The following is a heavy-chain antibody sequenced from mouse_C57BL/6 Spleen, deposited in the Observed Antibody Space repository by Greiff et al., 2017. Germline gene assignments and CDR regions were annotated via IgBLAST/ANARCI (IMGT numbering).Heavy chain of an antibody. CDR1: GYTFTGYW. CDR2: ILLGSGST. J-gene: IGHJ2*01. V-gene: IGHV1-9*01. D-gene: IGHD4-1*01. Sequence: QVQLQQSGAELMKPGASVKLSCKATGYTFTGYWIEWVQQRPGHGLEWIGEILLGSGSTIYNEEFKGKATFTADTSTNTDYMQLSSLTTENSAIYCCARYGTGFDYWGQGTTLTVSS. CDR3: ARYGTGFDY.